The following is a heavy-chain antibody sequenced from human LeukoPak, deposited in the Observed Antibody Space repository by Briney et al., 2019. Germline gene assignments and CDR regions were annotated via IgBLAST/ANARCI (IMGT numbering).Heavy chain of an antibody. D-gene: IGHD3-10*01. CDR1: GYTFTSYG. CDR2: ISAYNGNT. J-gene: IGHJ5*02. V-gene: IGHV1-18*01. Sequence: ASVKVSCKASGYTFTSYGISWVRQAPGQGLEWMGRISAYNGNTNYAQKLQGSVTMTTDTSTSTAYMELRSLRSHDTAVYYCARVVYYGSGSYFANNWFDPWGQGTLVTVSS. CDR3: ARVVYYGSGSYFANNWFDP.